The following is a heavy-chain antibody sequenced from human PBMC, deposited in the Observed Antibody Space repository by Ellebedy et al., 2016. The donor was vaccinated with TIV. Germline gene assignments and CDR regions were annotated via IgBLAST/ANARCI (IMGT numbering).Heavy chain of an antibody. V-gene: IGHV3-7*01. CDR2: IRQDGSEK. CDR3: ATDGSYGDYLSPTHAFVI. CDR1: GFSFSSYW. D-gene: IGHD4-17*01. Sequence: GESLKISCGASGFSFSSYWMSWVRQAPGKGLEWVANIRQDGSEKYYVDSLKGRFTISRENAKNSLYLHLNSLRADETAMYYCATDGSYGDYLSPTHAFVIWGQGTMVTVSS. J-gene: IGHJ3*02.